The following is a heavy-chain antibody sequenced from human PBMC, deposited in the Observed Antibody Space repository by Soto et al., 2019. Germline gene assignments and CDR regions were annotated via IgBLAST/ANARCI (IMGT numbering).Heavy chain of an antibody. CDR2: ISSSSSTI. CDR1: GFTFSSYS. D-gene: IGHD3-10*01. Sequence: EVQLVESGGGLVQPGGSLRLSCAASGFTFSSYSMNWVRQAPGKGLEWVSYISSSSSTIYYADSVKGRFTISRDNAKNSLYLHMKSLRAEDTAVYYCARGKESNWFDPWGQGTLVTVSS. CDR3: ARGKESNWFDP. J-gene: IGHJ5*02. V-gene: IGHV3-48*01.